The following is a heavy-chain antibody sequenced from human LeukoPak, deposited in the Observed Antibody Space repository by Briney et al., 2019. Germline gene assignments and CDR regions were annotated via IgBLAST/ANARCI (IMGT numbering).Heavy chain of an antibody. D-gene: IGHD3-22*01. CDR1: GGSISSSKW. V-gene: IGHV4-4*02. CDR3: ALSRGGYYDSRSPSWAFDI. Sequence: SGTLSLTCAVSGGSISSSKWWSWVRQPPGKGLEWIGEIYHSGSTNYNPSLKSRVTISVDKSKNHFSLNLSSVTAADTAVYYCALSRGGYYDSRSPSWAFDIWGQGTMVTVSS. CDR2: IYHSGST. J-gene: IGHJ3*02.